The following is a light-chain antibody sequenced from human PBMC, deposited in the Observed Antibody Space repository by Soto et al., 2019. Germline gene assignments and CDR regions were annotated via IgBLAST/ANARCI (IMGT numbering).Light chain of an antibody. CDR2: KAS. CDR1: QTISNR. Sequence: DIRMTQSPSTLPASVGDRVSITCRASQTISNRLAWYQQKPGKAPRLLIYKASSLESGVPSRFAGSGSGTEFTLTITCLQPDDFATYYCQQYNSYSGGTFGQGTKVES. V-gene: IGKV1-5*03. CDR3: QQYNSYSGGT. J-gene: IGKJ2*02.